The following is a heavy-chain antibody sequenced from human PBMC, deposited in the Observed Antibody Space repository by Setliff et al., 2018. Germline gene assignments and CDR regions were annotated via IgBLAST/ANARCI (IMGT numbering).Heavy chain of an antibody. CDR2: ISSSSSYI. CDR1: GFTFSSYS. V-gene: IGHV3-21*01. Sequence: LRLSCAASGFTFSSYSMNWVRQAPGKGLEWVSSISSSSSYIYYADSVKGRFTISRDNAKNSLYLQMNSLRAEDTAVYYCARDHGTVPGVDYMDVWGKGTTVTVS. D-gene: IGHD1-1*01. CDR3: ARDHGTVPGVDYMDV. J-gene: IGHJ6*03.